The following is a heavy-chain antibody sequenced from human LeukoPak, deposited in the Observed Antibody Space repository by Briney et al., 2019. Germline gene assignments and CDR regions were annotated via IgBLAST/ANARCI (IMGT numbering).Heavy chain of an antibody. J-gene: IGHJ5*02. CDR3: ASRSYSSSWYNWFDP. CDR2: INHSGST. V-gene: IGHV4-34*01. CDR1: GGSFSGYY. D-gene: IGHD6-13*01. Sequence: SETLSLTCAVYGGSFSGYYWSWIRQPPGKGLEWIGEINHSGSTNYNPSLKSRVTISVDTSKNQFSLKLSSVTAADTAVYYCASRSYSSSWYNWFDPWGQGTLVTVSS.